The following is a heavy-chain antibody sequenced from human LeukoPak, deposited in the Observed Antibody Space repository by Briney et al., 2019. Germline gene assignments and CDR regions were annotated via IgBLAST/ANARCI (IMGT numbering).Heavy chain of an antibody. CDR1: GGSISSGGYY. Sequence: SETLSLTCTVSGGSISSGGYYRSWIRQHPGKGLEWIGYIYYSGSTYYNPSLKSRVTISVDTSKNQFSLKLSSVTAADTAVYYCARDGGGSYPWAFDYWGQGTLVTVSS. D-gene: IGHD1-26*01. CDR3: ARDGGGSYPWAFDY. J-gene: IGHJ4*02. CDR2: IYYSGST. V-gene: IGHV4-31*03.